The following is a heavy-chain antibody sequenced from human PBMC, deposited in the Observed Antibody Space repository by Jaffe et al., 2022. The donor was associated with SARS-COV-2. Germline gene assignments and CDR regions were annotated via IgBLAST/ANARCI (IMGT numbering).Heavy chain of an antibody. D-gene: IGHD4-17*01. Sequence: QLQLQGSSPGLVKPSETLSLICIVSGGSISTSNYFWGWIRQPPGKRLEWIGTIHFSGAAYYNPSLKSRVTISVDTSKNQFSLRLIDVAASDTAVYYCVKGPHDNGDYGPLDYWGQGSLVTVSS. J-gene: IGHJ4*02. CDR1: GGSISTSNYF. CDR3: VKGPHDNGDYGPLDY. V-gene: IGHV4-39*01. CDR2: IHFSGAA.